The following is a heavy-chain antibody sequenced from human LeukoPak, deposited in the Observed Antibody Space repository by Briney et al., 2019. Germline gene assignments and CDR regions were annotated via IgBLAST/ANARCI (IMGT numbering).Heavy chain of an antibody. J-gene: IGHJ5*02. D-gene: IGHD3-16*02. CDR1: GYTFTSYA. CDR2: INTNTGNP. Sequence: VASVKVSCKASGYTFTSYAMNWVRQAPGQGLEWMGWINTNTGNPTCAQGFTGRFVFSLDTSVSTAYLQISSLQAEDTAVYYCARDKIMIMFGGVIANWFDPWGQGTLVTVSS. CDR3: ARDKIMIMFGGVIANWFDP. V-gene: IGHV7-4-1*02.